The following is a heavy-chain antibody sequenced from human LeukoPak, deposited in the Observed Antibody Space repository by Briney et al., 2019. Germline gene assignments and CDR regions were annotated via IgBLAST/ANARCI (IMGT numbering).Heavy chain of an antibody. D-gene: IGHD1-26*01. J-gene: IGHJ4*02. V-gene: IGHV5-51*01. CDR2: IYPPDSAT. CDR1: GXSFTNYW. CDR3: ARHDHSGSFYSDY. Sequence: HGESLKISFRGSGXSFTNYWIGWVRQMPGKGLEWMGIIYPPDSATTYSPSFEGQVTISADKSISTAYLQWSSLKASDTAMYYCARHDHSGSFYSDYWGQGTLVTVSS.